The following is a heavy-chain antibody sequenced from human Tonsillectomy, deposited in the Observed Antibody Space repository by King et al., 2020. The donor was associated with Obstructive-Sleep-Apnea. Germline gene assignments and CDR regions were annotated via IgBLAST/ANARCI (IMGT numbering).Heavy chain of an antibody. Sequence: VQLVQSGAEVKKPGASVKVSCKASGYTFTSYYMHWVRQAPGQGLEWMGIINPSGGSTSYAQKFQGRVTMTRDTSTSTVYMELSSLRSEDTAVYYCARDGEYYGSGSYHWFDPWGQGTLVTVSS. CDR3: ARDGEYYGSGSYHWFDP. J-gene: IGHJ5*02. CDR1: GYTFTSYY. CDR2: INPSGGST. V-gene: IGHV1-46*01. D-gene: IGHD3-10*01.